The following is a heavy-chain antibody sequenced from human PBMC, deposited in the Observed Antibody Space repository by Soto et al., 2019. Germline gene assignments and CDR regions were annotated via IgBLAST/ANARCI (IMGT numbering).Heavy chain of an antibody. D-gene: IGHD6-19*01. J-gene: IGHJ4*02. CDR2: IKHDGSST. Sequence: GASGKVSSKESCYNFPNHYIQWGRQAPGKGLEWVGVIKHDGSSTSYAQKFQGRVTMTRDTSTSTVYMEMSSLRAEDTAVYYCAIDQCGWYDSYFDYWGQGTLVTVSS. CDR1: CYNFPNHY. V-gene: IGHV1-46*01. CDR3: AIDQCGWYDSYFDY.